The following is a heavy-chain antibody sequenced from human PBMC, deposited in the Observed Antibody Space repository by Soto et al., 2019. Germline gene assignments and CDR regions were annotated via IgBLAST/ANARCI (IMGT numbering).Heavy chain of an antibody. CDR2: IDGGNGNT. V-gene: IGHV1-3*01. Sequence: QVQPVQSGAEVKKPGASVKLSCKASGYTFTKYAMHWVRQAPGQRLEWMGWIDGGNGNTKYSQKFQGRATITRDTAASTAYMELTNRRYEDTFVYYWAGSGIQSGDYGYNFYYMDFW. CDR1: GYTFTKYA. J-gene: IGHJ6*03. CDR3: AGSGIQSGDYGYNFYYMDF. D-gene: IGHD4-17*01.